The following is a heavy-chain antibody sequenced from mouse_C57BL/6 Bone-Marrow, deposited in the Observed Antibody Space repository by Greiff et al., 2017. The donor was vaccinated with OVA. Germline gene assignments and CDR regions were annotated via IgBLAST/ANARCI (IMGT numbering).Heavy chain of an antibody. CDR2: ISYDGSN. Sequence: EVKLQESGPGLVKPSQSLSLTCSVTGYSITSGYYWNWIRQFPGNKLEWMGYISYDGSNNYNPSLKNRISITRDTSKNQFFLKLNSVTTEDTATYYCATTLDRDYFDYWGQGTTLTVSS. V-gene: IGHV3-6*01. CDR1: GYSITSGYY. J-gene: IGHJ2*01. CDR3: ATTLDRDYFDY. D-gene: IGHD2-1*01.